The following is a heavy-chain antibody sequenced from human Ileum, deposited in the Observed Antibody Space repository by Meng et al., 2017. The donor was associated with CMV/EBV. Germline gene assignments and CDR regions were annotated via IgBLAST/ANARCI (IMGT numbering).Heavy chain of an antibody. V-gene: IGHV6-1*01. CDR3: ARESELLRFDH. J-gene: IGHJ4*02. Sequence: QLQLPQAGPGPLKPSQTLSPPCDISGGSVPTNNDAWNWIRQSPLRGLEWLGRTAYRSKWDYEYSVSVKSRITISPDTSKNQFSLQLRSVTPEDTAVYYCARESELLRFDHWGQGTLVTVSS. D-gene: IGHD6-6*01. CDR1: GGSVPTNNDA. CDR2: TAYRSKWDY.